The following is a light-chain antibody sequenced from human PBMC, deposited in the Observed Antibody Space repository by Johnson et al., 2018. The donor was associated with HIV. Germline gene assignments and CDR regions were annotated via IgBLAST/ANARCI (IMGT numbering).Light chain of an antibody. CDR2: DNN. V-gene: IGLV1-51*01. CDR3: GTWDSSLSPLYV. CDR1: NSNIGNNY. Sequence: QSVLTQPPSVSAAPGQKVTISCSGSNSNIGNNYVSWYQQLPGTAPKLLIYDNNKRPSGIPDRFSGSKSGTSATLGITGLQTGDEADYFCGTWDSSLSPLYVFGTGTKVTVL. J-gene: IGLJ1*01.